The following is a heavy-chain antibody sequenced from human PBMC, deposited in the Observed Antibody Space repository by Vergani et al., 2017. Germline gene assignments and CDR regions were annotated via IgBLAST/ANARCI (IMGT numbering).Heavy chain of an antibody. CDR1: GGSINPSSSF. V-gene: IGHV4-39*01. CDR2: INYVGRT. CDR3: ARHLAYCGGDCYPYYYGMDV. Sequence: QVQMQESGPGLVKPSETLSLICTVSGGSINPSSSFWGWIRQSPGKGLEWIGSINYVGRTYYIPSLKSRVTISVDTSKNQFSLKLSSVTAADTAVYYCARHLAYCGGDCYPYYYGMDVWGQGTTVTVSS. D-gene: IGHD2-21*02. J-gene: IGHJ6*02.